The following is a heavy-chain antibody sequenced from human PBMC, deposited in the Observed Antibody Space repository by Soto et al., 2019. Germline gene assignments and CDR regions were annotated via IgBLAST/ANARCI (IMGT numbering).Heavy chain of an antibody. CDR2: IYPGDSDT. J-gene: IGHJ6*02. V-gene: IGHV5-51*01. CDR1: GYTFTNYW. CDR3: ADSIFYYGMDV. Sequence: LXESLKVSCKCSGYTFTNYWIGLVLQMPGKGLEWMGIIYPGDSDTKYNPSFQGQVTISADKSITTTYLRWTSLKASDTAIYYCADSIFYYGMDVWGQGTTVTVSS.